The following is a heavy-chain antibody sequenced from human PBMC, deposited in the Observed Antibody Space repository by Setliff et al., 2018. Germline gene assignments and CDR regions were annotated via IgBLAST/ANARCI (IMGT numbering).Heavy chain of an antibody. J-gene: IGHJ4*02. CDR2: INHSGST. V-gene: IGHV4-34*01. CDR3: ARVRYVFWSGSIDY. CDR1: GGSFSGYY. D-gene: IGHD3-3*01. Sequence: SETLSLTCAVYGGSFSGYYWSWIRQPPGKGLEWIGEINHSGSTNYNPSLKSRVTISVDTSKNQFSLKLSSVTAADTAVYYCARVRYVFWSGSIDYWGQGTLGTVSA.